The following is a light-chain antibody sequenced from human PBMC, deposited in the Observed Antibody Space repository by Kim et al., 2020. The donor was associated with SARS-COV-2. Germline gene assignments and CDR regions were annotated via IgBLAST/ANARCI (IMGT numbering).Light chain of an antibody. CDR3: SSYADSNSLV. CDR1: SSDVGGYNY. J-gene: IGLJ2*01. V-gene: IGLV2-8*01. Sequence: QSALTQPPSASGSPGHSVTISCTGTSSDVGGYNYVSWYQQHPGKAPKLMIYEVTKRPSGVPDRFSGSKSGNTASLTVSGLQAEDEADYYCSSYADSNSLVFGGGTKLTVL. CDR2: EVT.